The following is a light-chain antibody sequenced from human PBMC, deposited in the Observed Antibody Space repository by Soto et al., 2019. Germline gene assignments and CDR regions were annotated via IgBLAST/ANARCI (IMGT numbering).Light chain of an antibody. V-gene: IGLV1-40*01. CDR2: GNS. CDR1: SSNIGAGYD. J-gene: IGLJ3*02. CDR3: QSYDSSQSGWV. Sequence: QSVLTQPPSVSGAPGQRVTISCTGSSSNIGAGYDVHWYQLLPGTAPKLLIYGNSNRPSGVPDRFSGSKSGTSASLAITGLQAEDEADYYCQSYDSSQSGWVFGGGTKLTVL.